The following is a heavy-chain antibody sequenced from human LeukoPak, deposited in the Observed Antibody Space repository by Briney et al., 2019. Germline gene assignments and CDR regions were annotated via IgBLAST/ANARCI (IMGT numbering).Heavy chain of an antibody. J-gene: IGHJ4*02. Sequence: GGSLRLSCAASGFTLSSFWMNWVRQAPGKGLEWVANINQDGTEKFYVDSVRGRFTISRDNAKNSLYLQMNSMRADDTDVYYCARILNTGGYSYPGYLDFWGQGILVTVSS. CDR2: INQDGTEK. V-gene: IGHV3-7*01. CDR1: GFTLSSFW. D-gene: IGHD2-8*02. CDR3: ARILNTGGYSYPGYLDF.